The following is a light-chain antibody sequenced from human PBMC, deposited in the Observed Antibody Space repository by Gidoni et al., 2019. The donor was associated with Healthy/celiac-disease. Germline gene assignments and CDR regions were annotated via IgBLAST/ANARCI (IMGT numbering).Light chain of an antibody. CDR2: LGS. J-gene: IGKJ4*01. CDR1: QSLLHSNGFNY. Sequence: DIVMTRSPLSLPVTPGEPSSISCRSSQSLLHSNGFNYLDWYLQKPGQSTQLLIYLGSNRASGVPDRFSGSGSGTDFTLKISRAEAEDVGVYYCMQDLQTPLTFGGGTKVEIK. V-gene: IGKV2-28*01. CDR3: MQDLQTPLT.